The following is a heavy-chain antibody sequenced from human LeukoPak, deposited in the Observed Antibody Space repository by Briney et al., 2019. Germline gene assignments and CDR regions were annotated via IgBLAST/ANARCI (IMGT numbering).Heavy chain of an antibody. CDR1: GGSFSGYY. J-gene: IGHJ4*02. CDR3: ARVAFSGAVDY. Sequence: KPSETLSLTCAVYGGSFSGYYWSWIRQPPEKGLEWVGEINHSGSTNYNPSLKSRVTISVDTSKNQFSLKLSSVTAADTAVYYCARVAFSGAVDYWGPGTLVTVSS. CDR2: INHSGST. V-gene: IGHV4-34*01. D-gene: IGHD1-14*01.